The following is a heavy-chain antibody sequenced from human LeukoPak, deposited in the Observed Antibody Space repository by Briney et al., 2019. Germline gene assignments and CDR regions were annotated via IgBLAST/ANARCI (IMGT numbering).Heavy chain of an antibody. Sequence: SVKVSCKASGGTFSSYAISWVRQAPGQGLEWIGGIIPIFGTANYAQKFQGRVTITADESTSTAYMELRSLRSDDTAVYYCARDWPPRPYFDAFDIWGQGTMVTVSS. V-gene: IGHV1-69*13. D-gene: IGHD2/OR15-2a*01. CDR3: ARDWPPRPYFDAFDI. CDR1: GGTFSSYA. CDR2: IIPIFGTA. J-gene: IGHJ3*02.